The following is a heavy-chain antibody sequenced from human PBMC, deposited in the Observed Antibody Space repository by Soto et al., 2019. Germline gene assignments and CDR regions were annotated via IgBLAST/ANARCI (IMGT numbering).Heavy chain of an antibody. CDR3: ARHPGAYYFDY. D-gene: IGHD3-10*01. J-gene: IGHJ4*02. CDR2: IFYTGTT. CDR1: GDSITSSY. Sequence: QVQLQESGPGLVKPSETLSLTCTVSGDSITSSYWSWIRQAPGKGLEWIGYIFYTGTTNYNPSLKSRVTISIDTSKNQFPLNLSSVTAADTAVYYCARHPGAYYFDYWGQGTLVTVSS. V-gene: IGHV4-59*08.